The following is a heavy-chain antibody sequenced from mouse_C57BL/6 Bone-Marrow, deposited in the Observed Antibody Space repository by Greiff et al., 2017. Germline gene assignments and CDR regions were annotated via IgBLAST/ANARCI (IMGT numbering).Heavy chain of an antibody. D-gene: IGHD1-1*01. CDR3: TSAFTTVVDMAY. CDR1: GFNIKDYY. J-gene: IGHJ4*01. Sequence: VQLQQSGAELVRPGASVKLSCTASGFNIKDYYMHWVKQRPEQGLEWIGRIDPADGDTEYAPKFQGKATMTADTSSTTAYLQLSSLTSEATAVDYCTSAFTTVVDMAYWGQGTLVTVSS. CDR2: IDPADGDT. V-gene: IGHV14-1*01.